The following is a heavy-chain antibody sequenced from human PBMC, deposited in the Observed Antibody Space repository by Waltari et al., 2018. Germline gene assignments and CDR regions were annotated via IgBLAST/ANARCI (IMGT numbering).Heavy chain of an antibody. CDR1: GFTFSSYA. CDR2: ISGSGGST. V-gene: IGHV3-23*01. D-gene: IGHD3-16*02. J-gene: IGHJ4*02. Sequence: EVQLLESGGGLVQPGGSLRLSCAASGFTFSSYAMSWVRQAPGKGLEWVSAISGSGGSTYYADSVKGRFTISRDNSKNTLYLQMNSLRAEDTPVYYCAKETRISIIALYYFDYWGQGTLVTVSS. CDR3: AKETRISIIALYYFDY.